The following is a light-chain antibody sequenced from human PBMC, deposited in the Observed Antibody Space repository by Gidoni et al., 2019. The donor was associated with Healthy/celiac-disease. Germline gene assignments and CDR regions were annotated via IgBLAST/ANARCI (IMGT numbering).Light chain of an antibody. V-gene: IGLV3-21*04. Sequence: SYVLTQPPSVSVAPGKTARITCGGNNIGSKSVHWYQQKTGQAPVLVIYYDSDRPSGIPERFSGSNSGNTATLTISRVEAGDEADYYCQVWDSSSDHWGFGGGTKLTVL. CDR1: NIGSKS. J-gene: IGLJ3*02. CDR2: YDS. CDR3: QVWDSSSDHWG.